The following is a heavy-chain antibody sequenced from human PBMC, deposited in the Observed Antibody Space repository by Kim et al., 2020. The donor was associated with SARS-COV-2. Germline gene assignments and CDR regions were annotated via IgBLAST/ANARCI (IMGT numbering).Heavy chain of an antibody. CDR2: IKQDGSEK. CDR3: ARGDKGLYSSSWYDGDY. CDR1: GFTFSSYW. V-gene: IGHV3-7*03. J-gene: IGHJ4*02. D-gene: IGHD6-13*01. Sequence: GGSLRLSCAASGFTFSSYWMSWVRQAPGKGLEWVANIKQDGSEKYYVDSVKGRFTISRDNAKNSLYLQMNSLRAEDTAVYYCARGDKGLYSSSWYDGDYWGQGTLVTVSS.